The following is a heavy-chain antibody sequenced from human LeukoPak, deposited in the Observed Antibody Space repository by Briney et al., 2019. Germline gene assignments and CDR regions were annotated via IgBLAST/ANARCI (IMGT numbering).Heavy chain of an antibody. V-gene: IGHV3-23*01. CDR1: GFTFSSYG. Sequence: SGGSLRLSCAASGFTFSSYGMHWVRQAPGKGLEWVSAISGSGGSTYYADSVKGRFTISRDNSKNTLYLQMNSLRAEDTAVYYCAKGGQWLVPADYWGQGTLVTVSS. CDR3: AKGGQWLVPADY. CDR2: ISGSGGST. D-gene: IGHD6-19*01. J-gene: IGHJ4*02.